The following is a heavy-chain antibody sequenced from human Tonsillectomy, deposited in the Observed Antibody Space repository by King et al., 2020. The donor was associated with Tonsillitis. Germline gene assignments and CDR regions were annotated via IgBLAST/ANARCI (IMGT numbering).Heavy chain of an antibody. V-gene: IGHV3-30-3*01. CDR2: ISYDGSDK. J-gene: IGHJ4*02. Sequence: QLVQSGGGVVQPGRSLRLSCAASGFTFSSYAMHWVRQAPGKGLEWVAVISYDGSDKYYADSVKGRFTISRDNSKNTLYLRMNSLRTEDTAVYYCARDGRELTGDYYFDYWGQGTLVTVSS. D-gene: IGHD7-27*01. CDR1: GFTFSSYA. CDR3: ARDGRELTGDYYFDY.